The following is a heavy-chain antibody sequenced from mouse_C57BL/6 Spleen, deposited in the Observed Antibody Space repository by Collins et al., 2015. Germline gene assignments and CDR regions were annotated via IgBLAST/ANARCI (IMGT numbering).Heavy chain of an antibody. V-gene: IGHV2-9-2*01. J-gene: IGHJ4*01. Sequence: QVQLKESGPGLVAPSQSLSITCTVSGFSLTSYDISWIRQPPGKGLEWLGVIWTGGGTNYNSAFMSRLSISKDNSKSQVFLKMNSLQTDDTAIYYCVRDPGYYRYEDYAMDYWGQGTSVTVSS. CDR2: IWTGGGT. D-gene: IGHD2-14*01. CDR1: GFSLTSYD. CDR3: VRDPGYYRYEDYAMDY.